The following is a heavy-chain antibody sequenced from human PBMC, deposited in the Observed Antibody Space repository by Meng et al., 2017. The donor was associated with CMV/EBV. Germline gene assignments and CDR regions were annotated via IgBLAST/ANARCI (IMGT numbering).Heavy chain of an antibody. V-gene: IGHV3-21*01. J-gene: IGHJ4*02. CDR2: ISGSSSYI. CDR3: ARAGRSSSRPIDY. D-gene: IGHD6-13*01. CDR1: GFSFSSYS. Sequence: GESLKISCAAFGFSFSSYSMNWVRQAPGKGLEWVSSISGSSSYIYHADSVKGRFTISRDNAKNSLYLQMNSLRVEDTAVYYCARAGRSSSRPIDYWGQGTLVTVSS.